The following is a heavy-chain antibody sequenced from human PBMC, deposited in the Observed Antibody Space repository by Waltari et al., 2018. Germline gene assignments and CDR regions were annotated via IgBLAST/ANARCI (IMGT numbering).Heavy chain of an antibody. CDR3: ARVVVVVAAQSFDY. CDR2: TYYRSKWYN. Sequence: QVQLQQSGPGLVKPSQTLSLTCAISGDSVPSNSAPWNWIRQSPSRGLEWLGRTYYRSKWYNDYAGSVKSRITINLDTSKNQFSLQLNSVTPEDTAVYYCARVVVVVAAQSFDYWGQGTLVTVSS. CDR1: GDSVPSNSAP. D-gene: IGHD2-15*01. J-gene: IGHJ4*02. V-gene: IGHV6-1*01.